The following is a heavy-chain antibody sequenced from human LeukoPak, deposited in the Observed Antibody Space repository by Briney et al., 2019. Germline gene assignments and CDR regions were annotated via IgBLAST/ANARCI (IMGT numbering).Heavy chain of an antibody. J-gene: IGHJ4*02. CDR2: IYTSGST. Sequence: SETLSLTCTVSGGSINSGNYYWSWIRQPAGKGLEWIGRIYTSGSTKYNPSLKSRVTISVDTSKNQFSLKLSSVTAADTAVYYCAREDTMVRGLDYWGQGTLVTVSS. CDR1: GGSINSGNYY. D-gene: IGHD3-10*01. CDR3: AREDTMVRGLDY. V-gene: IGHV4-61*02.